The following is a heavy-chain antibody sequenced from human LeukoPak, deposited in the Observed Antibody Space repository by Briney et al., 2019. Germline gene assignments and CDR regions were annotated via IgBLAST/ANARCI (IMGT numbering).Heavy chain of an antibody. D-gene: IGHD2-8*01. CDR1: GYTLTELS. J-gene: IGHJ4*02. CDR3: ARGPYDVLMVYAFDY. CDR2: IIPIFGTA. V-gene: IGHV1-69*05. Sequence: SVKVSCKVSGYTLTELSMHWVRQAPGQGLEWMGGIIPIFGTANYAQKFQGRVTITTDESTSTAYMELSSLRSEDTAVYYCARGPYDVLMVYAFDYWGQGTLVTVSS.